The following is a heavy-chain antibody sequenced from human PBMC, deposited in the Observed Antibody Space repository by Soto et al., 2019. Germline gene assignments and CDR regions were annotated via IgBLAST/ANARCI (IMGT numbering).Heavy chain of an antibody. V-gene: IGHV4-4*02. CDR3: ARATAVADAIVYGLDG. CDR2: IHHSGST. D-gene: IGHD2-21*02. CDR1: GDSISRRNW. Sequence: QVQLQESGPGLVKPSGTLSLSCAVSGDSISRRNWWSWVRQSPGQGLEWIGEIHHSGSTNYNLSLKSRGTISIDKSKNHCSLSLTSVTAADTAVYYCARATAVADAIVYGLDGWGQGTAVTGSS. J-gene: IGHJ6*02.